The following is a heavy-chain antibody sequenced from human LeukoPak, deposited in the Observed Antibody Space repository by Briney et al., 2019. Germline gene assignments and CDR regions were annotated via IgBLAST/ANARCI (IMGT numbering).Heavy chain of an antibody. CDR2: IFSNGDT. V-gene: IGHV3-53*01. Sequence: GGSLRLSCTASEFTVSRNYIIRVRQAPGKGLEWVSLIFSNGDTHYADSVKGRFTISRDTSKNTVSLQMNSLRVEDTAMYYCTRDQMNYWGQGTLVTVSS. CDR1: EFTVSRNY. D-gene: IGHD5-24*01. J-gene: IGHJ4*02. CDR3: TRDQMNY.